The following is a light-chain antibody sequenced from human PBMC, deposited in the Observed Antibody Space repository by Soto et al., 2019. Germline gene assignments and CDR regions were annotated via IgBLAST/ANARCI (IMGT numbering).Light chain of an antibody. CDR2: GAS. J-gene: IGKJ5*01. V-gene: IGKV3-20*01. CDR3: QQFSSSPIT. Sequence: EIVLAQSPGTLSLSPGERATLSCRASQSVTNSFLAWYQQKPGQAPRLLIYGASRRATGIPDRFTGSGSGTDFTLTISRLEPEDFAVYYCQQFSSSPITFGQGTRLEIK. CDR1: QSVTNSF.